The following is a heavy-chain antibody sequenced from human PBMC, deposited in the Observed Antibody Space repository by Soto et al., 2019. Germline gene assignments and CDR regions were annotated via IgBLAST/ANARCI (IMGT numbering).Heavy chain of an antibody. CDR1: GDSVSGHW. CDR2: LNSDGTTT. J-gene: IGHJ5*02. V-gene: IGHV3-74*01. D-gene: IGHD3-22*01. CDR3: TGSFYYSS. Sequence: EVQLVESGGGLAQPGGSLRLSCLASGDSVSGHWMHWVRQSPGKGLVWVSGLNSDGTTTSNADSAEVQVTISRDNGKNTVYLQMERLRAEEEAVYHCTGSFYYSSWGQGILVTVSS.